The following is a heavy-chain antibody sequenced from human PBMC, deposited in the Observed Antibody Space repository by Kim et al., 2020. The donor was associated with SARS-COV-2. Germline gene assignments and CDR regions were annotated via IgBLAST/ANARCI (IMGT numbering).Heavy chain of an antibody. CDR3: ALYYYDSSGYYPFDY. CDR1: GYTFTSYY. J-gene: IGHJ4*02. Sequence: ASVKVSCKASGYTFTSYYMHWVRQAPGQGLEWMGIINPSGGSTSYAQKFQGRVTMTRDTSTSTVYMELSSLRSEDTAVYYCALYYYDSSGYYPFDYWGQGTLVTVSS. V-gene: IGHV1-46*01. D-gene: IGHD3-22*01. CDR2: INPSGGST.